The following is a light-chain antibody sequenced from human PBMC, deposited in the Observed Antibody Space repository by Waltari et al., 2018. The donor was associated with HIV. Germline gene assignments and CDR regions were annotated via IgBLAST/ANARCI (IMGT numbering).Light chain of an antibody. J-gene: IGLJ3*02. CDR1: SSNIGRNY. V-gene: IGLV1-47*01. CDR2: RSD. CDR3: AAWDHGLTGPNWV. Sequence: QSVLTQPPSTSGTPGQGVTISCSGSSSNIGRNYVYGYRPLPGTTPKLLIYRSDQRPSGVPDRFSASKSGTSSSLSSSGLQSEDEAVYYCAAWDHGLTGPNWVFGGGTRLTVL.